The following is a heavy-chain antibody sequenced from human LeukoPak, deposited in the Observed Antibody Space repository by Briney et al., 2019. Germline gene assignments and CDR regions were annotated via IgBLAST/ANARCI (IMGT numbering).Heavy chain of an antibody. J-gene: IGHJ4*02. CDR2: IYTSGST. D-gene: IGHD3-22*01. V-gene: IGHV4-61*02. CDR1: GGSIGSGSYY. Sequence: SETLSLTCTVSGGSIGSGSYYWSWIRQPAGKGLEWIGRIYTSGSTNYNPSLKGRVTISVDTSKNQFSLKLSSVTAADTAVYYCARALLGDSSGYYPNSYYFDYWGQGTLVTVSS. CDR3: ARALLGDSSGYYPNSYYFDY.